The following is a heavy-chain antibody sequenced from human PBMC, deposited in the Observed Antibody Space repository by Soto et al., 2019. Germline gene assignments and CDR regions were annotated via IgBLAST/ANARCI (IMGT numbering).Heavy chain of an antibody. CDR2: IIPILGIA. CDR1: GGTFGSYT. J-gene: IGHJ4*02. CDR3: ARGASGGVIVM. D-gene: IGHD3-16*02. Sequence: QVQLVQSGAEVKKPGSSVKVSCKASGGTFGSYTISWVRQAPGQGLEWMGRIIPILGIANYAQKFQGRVTITADKSTSTAYMELSSLRSEDTAVYYCARGASGGVIVMWGQGTLVTVSS. V-gene: IGHV1-69*02.